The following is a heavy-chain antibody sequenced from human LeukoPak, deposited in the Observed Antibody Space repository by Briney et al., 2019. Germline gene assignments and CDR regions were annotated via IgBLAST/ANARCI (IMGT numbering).Heavy chain of an antibody. Sequence: GGSLRLSCAASGFTFSNAWMSWVRQAPGKGLEWVGRIKSKTDGGTTDYAAPVKGRFTISRDDSKNTLYLQMNSLKTEDTAVYYCTTGVPGNYGDYKPYFDYWGQGTLVTVSS. D-gene: IGHD4-17*01. CDR1: GFTFSNAW. CDR3: TTGVPGNYGDYKPYFDY. CDR2: IKSKTDGGTT. V-gene: IGHV3-15*01. J-gene: IGHJ4*02.